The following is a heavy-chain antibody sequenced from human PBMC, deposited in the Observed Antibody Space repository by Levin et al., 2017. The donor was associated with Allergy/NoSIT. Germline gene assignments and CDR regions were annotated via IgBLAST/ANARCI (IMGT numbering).Heavy chain of an antibody. Sequence: SETLSLTCTVSGGSISSGDYYWSWIRQPPGKGLEWIGYIYYSGSTYYNPSLKSRVTISVDTSKNQFSLKLSSVTAADTAVYYCAREPSLDSSGFLVDYWGQGTLVTVSS. J-gene: IGHJ4*02. CDR2: IYYSGST. CDR1: GGSISSGDYY. D-gene: IGHD3-22*01. V-gene: IGHV4-30-4*01. CDR3: AREPSLDSSGFLVDY.